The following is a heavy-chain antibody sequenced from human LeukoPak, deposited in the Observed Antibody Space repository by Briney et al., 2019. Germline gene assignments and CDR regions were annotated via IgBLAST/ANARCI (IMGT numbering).Heavy chain of an antibody. J-gene: IGHJ4*02. D-gene: IGHD6-13*01. Sequence: PSGTLSLTCAVSGVSINSSNWWTWVRQPPGKGLEWIGEIYHSGSTNYNPSLKSRVTILVDKSKNQFSLNLSSVTAADTAVYYCARDGRSSWFYFGYWGQGILVTVSS. CDR1: GVSINSSNW. V-gene: IGHV4-4*02. CDR2: IYHSGST. CDR3: ARDGRSSWFYFGY.